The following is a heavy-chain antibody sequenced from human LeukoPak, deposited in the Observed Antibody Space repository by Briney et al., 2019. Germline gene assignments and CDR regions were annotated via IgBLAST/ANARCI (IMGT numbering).Heavy chain of an antibody. CDR3: ARDSGYCSRPDQCYMDV. J-gene: IGHJ6*03. Sequence: GASVKVSCKASGYTFTSYGISWVRRAPGQGLEWMGWISAYNGNTNYAQKLQGRVTMTTDTSTSTAYMELRSLRSDDTAVYYCARDSGYCSRPDQCYMDVWGKGTTVTVSS. CDR1: GYTFTSYG. V-gene: IGHV1-18*01. CDR2: ISAYNGNT. D-gene: IGHD2-2*01.